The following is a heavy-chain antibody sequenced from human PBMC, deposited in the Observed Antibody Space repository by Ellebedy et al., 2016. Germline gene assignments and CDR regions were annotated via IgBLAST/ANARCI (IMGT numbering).Heavy chain of an antibody. CDR2: IYYSGTT. Sequence: SETLSLXXSVSGGSINSGDYYWSWIRQPPGKGLEWLGYIYYSGTTYYNTSLKSRITISVDTSKNQFSLRLSSVTAADTAVYFCARETDFWSDSSYFDYWGQGILVTIPS. J-gene: IGHJ4*02. CDR1: GGSINSGDYY. V-gene: IGHV4-30-4*01. CDR3: ARETDFWSDSSYFDY. D-gene: IGHD3-3*01.